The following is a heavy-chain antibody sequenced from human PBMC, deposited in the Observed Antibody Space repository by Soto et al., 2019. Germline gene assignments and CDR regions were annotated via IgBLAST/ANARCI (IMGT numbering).Heavy chain of an antibody. CDR2: ISGSGGST. Sequence: GGSLRLSCAASGFTFSSYAMSWVRQAPGKGLEWVSAISGSGGSTYYADSVKGRFTISRDNSKNTLYLQMNSLRAEDTAVYYCAKVTRISYGPIYFDYWGQGTLVTVSS. D-gene: IGHD5-18*01. J-gene: IGHJ4*02. V-gene: IGHV3-23*01. CDR1: GFTFSSYA. CDR3: AKVTRISYGPIYFDY.